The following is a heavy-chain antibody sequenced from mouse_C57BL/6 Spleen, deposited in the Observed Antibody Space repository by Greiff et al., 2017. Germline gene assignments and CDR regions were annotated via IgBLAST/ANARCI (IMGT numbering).Heavy chain of an antibody. CDR2: IDPENGDT. CDR3: TKGGTYYLDY. Sequence: VQLQQSGAELVRPGASVKLSCTASGFNIKDDYMPWVKQRPEQGLEWIGWIDPENGDTEYASKFQGKATITADTSSNTAYLQLSSLTSEDTAVYYCTKGGTYYLDYWGQGTTLTVSS. V-gene: IGHV14-4*01. CDR1: GFNIKDDY. D-gene: IGHD3-1*01. J-gene: IGHJ2*01.